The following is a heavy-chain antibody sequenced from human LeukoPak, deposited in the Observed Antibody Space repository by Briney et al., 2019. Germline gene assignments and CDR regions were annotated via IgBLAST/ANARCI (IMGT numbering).Heavy chain of an antibody. Sequence: GGSLRLSCVNSGITFSRYWMSWVRQAPGKGLEWVANIKQDGGEKYYVDSVKGRFTISRDNAKNSLYLQMNSLRVEDTAVYYCARDGRPLDYWGQGTLVTVSS. CDR1: GITFSRYW. V-gene: IGHV3-7*03. J-gene: IGHJ4*02. CDR3: ARDGRPLDY. CDR2: IKQDGGEK.